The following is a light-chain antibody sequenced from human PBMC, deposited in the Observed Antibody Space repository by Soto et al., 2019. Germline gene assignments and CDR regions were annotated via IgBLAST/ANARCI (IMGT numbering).Light chain of an antibody. CDR1: SSDVGGYNF. Sequence: QSVLTQPASVSVSPGQSITISCTGTSSDVGGYNFVSWYQQHPGKVPKLMIFDVNRRPSGVSDRFSGSKSGNTASLTISGRQAEDEGDYYCCSYTSSSTHVFGSGTKLTVL. J-gene: IGLJ1*01. V-gene: IGLV2-14*03. CDR2: DVN. CDR3: CSYTSSSTHV.